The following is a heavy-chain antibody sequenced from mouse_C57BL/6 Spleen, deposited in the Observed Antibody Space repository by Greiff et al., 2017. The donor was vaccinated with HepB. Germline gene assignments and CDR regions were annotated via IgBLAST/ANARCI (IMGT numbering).Heavy chain of an antibody. CDR1: GYTFTSYW. V-gene: IGHV1-50*01. Sequence: QVQLQQPGAELVKPGASVKLSCKASGYTFTSYWMQWVKQRPGQGLEWIGEIDPSDSYTNYNQKFKGKATLTVDTSSSTAYMQLSSLTSEDSAVYYCARDLSNSSYCFDYWGQGTTLTVSS. CDR3: ARDLSNSSYCFDY. D-gene: IGHD2-5*01. CDR2: IDPSDSYT. J-gene: IGHJ2*01.